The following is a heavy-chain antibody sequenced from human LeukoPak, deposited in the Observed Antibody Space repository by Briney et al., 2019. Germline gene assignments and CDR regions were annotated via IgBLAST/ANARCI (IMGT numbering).Heavy chain of an antibody. V-gene: IGHV5-51*01. CDR3: ASSLKTDYYYMDV. CDR2: IYPGDSDT. CDR1: GYSFTSYW. Sequence: GASLKISCKGSGYSFTSYWIGWVRQMPGKGLEWMGIIYPGDSDTRYSPSFQGQVTISADKSISTAYLQWSSLKASDTAMYYCASSLKTDYYYMDVWGKGTTVTVSS. D-gene: IGHD1-1*01. J-gene: IGHJ6*03.